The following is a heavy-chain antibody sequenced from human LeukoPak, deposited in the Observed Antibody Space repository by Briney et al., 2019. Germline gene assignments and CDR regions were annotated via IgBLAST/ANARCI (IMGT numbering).Heavy chain of an antibody. D-gene: IGHD6-6*01. Sequence: SETLSLTCTVSGDSISSSSNYWGWIRQPPGKGLEWIGSMYYRGSTYYSPSLKSRVTISVDTSKNQFSLKLNSVTAADTAVYYCARLWYSGSSWFDPWGQGTLVTVSS. CDR1: GDSISSSSNY. J-gene: IGHJ5*02. CDR2: MYYRGST. CDR3: ARLWYSGSSWFDP. V-gene: IGHV4-39*01.